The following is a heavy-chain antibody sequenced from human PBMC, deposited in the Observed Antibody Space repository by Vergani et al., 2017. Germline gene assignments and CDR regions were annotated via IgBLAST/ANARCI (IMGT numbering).Heavy chain of an antibody. Sequence: QVQLVQSGSELKKPGASVKVFCKASGYNFTSYAMNWVRQAPGQGLEWMGWIHTNTGNPTYAQGFTGRFVFSLDTTVSTAYLQISSLKAEDTAVYYCARDRCSSTGCYGVWFDPWGQGTLVTVSS. D-gene: IGHD2-2*01. CDR3: ARDRCSSTGCYGVWFDP. J-gene: IGHJ5*02. CDR2: IHTNTGNP. V-gene: IGHV7-4-1*02. CDR1: GYNFTSYA.